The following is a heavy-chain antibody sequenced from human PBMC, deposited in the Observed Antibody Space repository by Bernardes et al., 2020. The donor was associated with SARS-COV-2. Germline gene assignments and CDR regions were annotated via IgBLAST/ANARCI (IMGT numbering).Heavy chain of an antibody. CDR2: IYSGGAT. CDR1: GFTVGTNY. Sequence: GALRLSCAASGFTVGTNYMNWVRQAPGKRLEWVSAIYSGGATYYADSVKGRFTISRDNSRNTLYLQMNSLRAEDTAIYYCARAQSSVMRLAEFDYWGQGTLVTVS. D-gene: IGHD3-16*01. CDR3: ARAQSSVMRLAEFDY. J-gene: IGHJ4*02. V-gene: IGHV3-66*01.